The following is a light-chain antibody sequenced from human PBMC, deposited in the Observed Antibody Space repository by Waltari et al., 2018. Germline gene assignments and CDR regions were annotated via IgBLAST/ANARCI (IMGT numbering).Light chain of an antibody. Sequence: MTQSPATLSVSPGERVTITCRASQGISNDLAWFQQKPGKVPKLLIYAASTLQLGGPSRFSGRGSGTDFSLTISSLQPEDVATYYCQKYNTGLTFGGGTKVEIK. J-gene: IGKJ4*01. V-gene: IGKV1-27*01. CDR1: QGISND. CDR3: QKYNTGLT. CDR2: AAS.